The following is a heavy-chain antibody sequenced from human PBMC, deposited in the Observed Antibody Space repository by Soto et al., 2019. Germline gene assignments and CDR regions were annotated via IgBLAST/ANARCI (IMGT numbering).Heavy chain of an antibody. D-gene: IGHD3-10*01. Sequence: GAPVKLSCKAAGYAFPGYFIHWVRQAPGLGLEWMGWINPNSGGTNYAQKFKGWVTMTRDTSISTAYMELSRLKSDDTAVYYCSRDSVTMVGGVITEYYLDYWGEGTLVTVSP. CDR3: SRDSVTMVGGVITEYYLDY. V-gene: IGHV1-2*04. CDR2: INPNSGGT. CDR1: GYAFPGYF. J-gene: IGHJ4*02.